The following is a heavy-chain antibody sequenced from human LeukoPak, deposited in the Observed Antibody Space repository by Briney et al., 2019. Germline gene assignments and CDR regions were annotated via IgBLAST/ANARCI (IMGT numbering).Heavy chain of an antibody. CDR1: GFPFSTYA. CDR3: ARAPSEIGGYYPEYFRH. D-gene: IGHD3-22*01. CDR2: ISGSGGST. V-gene: IGHV3-23*01. J-gene: IGHJ1*01. Sequence: GGSLRLSCAASGFPFSTYAMSWVRQAPGKGLEWVSSISGSGGSTYSADSVKGRFTISRDNAKNTVSLQMNSLRPEDTGVYYCARAPSEIGGYYPEYFRHWGQGTLVTVSS.